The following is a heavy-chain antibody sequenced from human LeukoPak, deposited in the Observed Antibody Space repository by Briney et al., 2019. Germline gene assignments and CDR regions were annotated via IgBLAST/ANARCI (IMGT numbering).Heavy chain of an antibody. J-gene: IGHJ4*02. CDR3: ARDRVPTYYDFWSGYYSINYFDY. CDR1: GGSISSYY. V-gene: IGHV4-59*12. Sequence: SETLSLTCTVSGGSISSYYWSWIRQPPGKGLEWIGYIYYSGSTNYNPSLKSRVTISVDTSKNQFSLKLSSVTAADTAVYYCARDRVPTYYDFWSGYYSINYFDYWGQGTLVTVSS. D-gene: IGHD3-3*01. CDR2: IYYSGST.